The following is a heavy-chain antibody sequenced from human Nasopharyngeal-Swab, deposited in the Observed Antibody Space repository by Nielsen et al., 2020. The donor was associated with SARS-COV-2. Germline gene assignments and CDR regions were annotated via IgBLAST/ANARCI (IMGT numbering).Heavy chain of an antibody. CDR2: INDDGTKT. Sequence: GGSLRLSCVASGFTFTTYWMRWVRQVPGKGLVWVSRINDDGTKTDYADSVKGRFTISRDNTKNTLFLQMNSLKTEDTAIYYCARGLDGSWGQGTLVTVSS. CDR1: GFTFTTYW. CDR3: ARGLDGS. J-gene: IGHJ4*02. D-gene: IGHD1-26*01. V-gene: IGHV3-74*01.